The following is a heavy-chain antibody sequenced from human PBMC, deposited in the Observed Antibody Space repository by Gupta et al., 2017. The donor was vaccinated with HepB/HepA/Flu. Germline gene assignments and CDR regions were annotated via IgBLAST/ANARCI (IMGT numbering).Heavy chain of an antibody. Sequence: QVKLQESGPGLVEPSQTLSLTCSVSGDSVDSGGNYWTWIRQHPGKGLEWIGYIYYLGNTHYNPSLKSRLNISLDTSKNQFSLRLSSVTAADTAIYYCARVVGVVIHAFDIWGQGTMVTVSS. J-gene: IGHJ3*02. V-gene: IGHV4-31*03. D-gene: IGHD3-3*01. CDR1: GDSVDSGGNY. CDR3: ARVVGVVIHAFDI. CDR2: IYYLGNT.